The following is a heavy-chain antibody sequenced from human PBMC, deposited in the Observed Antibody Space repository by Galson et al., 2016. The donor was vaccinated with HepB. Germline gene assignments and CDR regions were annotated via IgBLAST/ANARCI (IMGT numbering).Heavy chain of an antibody. D-gene: IGHD3-10*01. CDR2: IVVGSGNT. J-gene: IGHJ6*02. V-gene: IGHV1-58*01. CDR1: GFTFSSSA. Sequence: SVKVSCKASGFTFSSSAVQWVRQARGQRLEWIGWIVVGSGNTAYAQKFQERVSITRDMSRRTAYMEMSSLRSVDTAMYYCAATITMLRGVIPNYYYYGMDVWGQGTTVTVSS. CDR3: AATITMLRGVIPNYYYYGMDV.